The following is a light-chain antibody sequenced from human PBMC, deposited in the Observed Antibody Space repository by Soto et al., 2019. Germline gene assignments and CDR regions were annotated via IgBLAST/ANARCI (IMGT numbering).Light chain of an antibody. J-gene: IGLJ2*01. Sequence: QSALTQPPSASGSPGQSVAISCTGTSSDVGGYNYVSWYQQHPGKAPKLMIYEVNKRPSGVPDRFSGSKSGNTASLTVSGLQAEDEADYYCSSYTTTSTLGVFGGGTQLTVL. V-gene: IGLV2-8*01. CDR2: EVN. CDR3: SSYTTTSTLGV. CDR1: SSDVGGYNY.